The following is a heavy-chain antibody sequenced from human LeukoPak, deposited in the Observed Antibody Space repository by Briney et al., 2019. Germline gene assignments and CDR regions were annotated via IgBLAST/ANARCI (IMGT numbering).Heavy chain of an antibody. CDR1: GYSISSGYY. V-gene: IGHV4-38-2*01. CDR2: IYHSGST. Sequence: SETLSLTCAVSGYSISSGYYWGWIRPPPGKGLEWIGSIYHSGSTYYNPSLKSRITISVDTSKNQFSLKLSSVTAADTAVYYCARRIIAVAGIGDAFDIWGQGTMVTVSS. J-gene: IGHJ3*02. CDR3: ARRIIAVAGIGDAFDI. D-gene: IGHD6-19*01.